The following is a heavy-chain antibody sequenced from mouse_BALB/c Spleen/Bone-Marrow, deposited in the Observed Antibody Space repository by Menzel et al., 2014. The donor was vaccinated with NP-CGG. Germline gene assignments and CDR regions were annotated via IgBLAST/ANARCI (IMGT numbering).Heavy chain of an antibody. Sequence: EVQLQESGPDLVKPGASVKISCKTSGYAFTEYTMHWVRQSHGKSLEWIGGINPNNGGTTYNQKFKGKATLTVDKSSSTAYMELRRLAAEGSAGYYCAARYGSVFDYWGEGTALTVSS. CDR3: AARYGSVFDY. D-gene: IGHD2-1*01. V-gene: IGHV1-18*01. CDR1: GYAFTEYT. CDR2: INPNNGGT. J-gene: IGHJ2*01.